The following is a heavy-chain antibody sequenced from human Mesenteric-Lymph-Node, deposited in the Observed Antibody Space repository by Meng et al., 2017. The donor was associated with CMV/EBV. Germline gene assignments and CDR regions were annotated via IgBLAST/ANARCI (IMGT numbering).Heavy chain of an antibody. D-gene: IGHD3-10*01. CDR2: ISPYNGNT. J-gene: IGHJ3*02. Sequence: ASVKVSCKASGYTFSPYGINWVRQAPGQGLEWMGWISPYNGNTNYAQKLQGRVTMTTDTSTSTAYMELRSLRSDDTAVYYCAAVYIPLWFGEPTSPHDAFDIWGQGTMVTVSS. V-gene: IGHV1-18*01. CDR1: GYTFSPYG. CDR3: AAVYIPLWFGEPTSPHDAFDI.